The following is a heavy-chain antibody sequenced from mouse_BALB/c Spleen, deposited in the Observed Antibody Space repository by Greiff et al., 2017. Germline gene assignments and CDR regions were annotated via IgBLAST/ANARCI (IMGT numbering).Heavy chain of an antibody. J-gene: IGHJ4*01. CDR1: GYTFTSYW. V-gene: IGHV1-69*02. CDR3: TIITTYAMDY. D-gene: IGHD1-1*01. Sequence: VQLQQPGAELVRPGASVKLSCKASGYTFTSYWINWVKQRPGQGLEWIGNIYPSDSYTNYNQKFKDKATLTVDKSSSTAYMQLSSPTSEDSAVYYCTIITTYAMDYWGQGTSVTVSS. CDR2: IYPSDSYT.